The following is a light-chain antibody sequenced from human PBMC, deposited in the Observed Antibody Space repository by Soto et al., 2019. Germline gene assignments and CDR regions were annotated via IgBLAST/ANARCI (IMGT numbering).Light chain of an antibody. V-gene: IGKV1-39*01. CDR2: DAS. J-gene: IGKJ5*01. CDR1: QTISSW. CDR3: QQSYSTPQVT. Sequence: DIQMTQSPSTLSASVGDRVTITCGASQTISSWLAWYQQKPGKAPKLLIYDASSLQSGVPSRFSGSGSGTDFTLTISSLQPEDFATYYCQQSYSTPQVTFGQGTRLEI.